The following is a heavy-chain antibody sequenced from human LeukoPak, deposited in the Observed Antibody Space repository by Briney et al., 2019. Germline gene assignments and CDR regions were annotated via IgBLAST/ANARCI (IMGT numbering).Heavy chain of an antibody. CDR3: TRLIGGDSRDY. CDR2: IYPDDSDT. V-gene: IGHV5-51*01. J-gene: IGHJ4*02. Sequence: GESPKISCKGSGYSFSTYWIGWVRQMPGKGLEWMGIIYPDDSDTRYSPSFQGQVTISADKSISTAYLQWSSLKASDTAMYYCTRLIGGDSRDYWGQGTLVTVSS. D-gene: IGHD4-17*01. CDR1: GYSFSTYW.